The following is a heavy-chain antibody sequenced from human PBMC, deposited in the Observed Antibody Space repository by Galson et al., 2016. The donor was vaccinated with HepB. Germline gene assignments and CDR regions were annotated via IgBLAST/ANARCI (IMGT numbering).Heavy chain of an antibody. Sequence: SLRLSCAASGFTFTTYWMTWVRQAPEKGLEWVANIKQDGSEKYYVDSVKGRFTISRDNAKNSLYLQMNSLRAEDTAVYYCATPDEGRGRIFDSWGQGTLVTVSS. CDR3: ATPDEGRGRIFDS. CDR2: IKQDGSEK. CDR1: GFTFTTYW. J-gene: IGHJ4*02. V-gene: IGHV3-7*03. D-gene: IGHD2-15*01.